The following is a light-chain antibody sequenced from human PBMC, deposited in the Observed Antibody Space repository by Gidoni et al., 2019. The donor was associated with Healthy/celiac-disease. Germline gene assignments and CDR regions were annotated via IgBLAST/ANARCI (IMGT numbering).Light chain of an antibody. Sequence: AIRMTQSPSSFSASTGDRVTITCLASQGISSYLAWYQQKPGKAPKLLIYAASTLQSGVPSRFSGSGSWTDFTLTISFLQSEDFATYYCQQYYSYHPWTFGQGTKVEIK. V-gene: IGKV1-8*01. CDR1: QGISSY. CDR2: AAS. J-gene: IGKJ1*01. CDR3: QQYYSYHPWT.